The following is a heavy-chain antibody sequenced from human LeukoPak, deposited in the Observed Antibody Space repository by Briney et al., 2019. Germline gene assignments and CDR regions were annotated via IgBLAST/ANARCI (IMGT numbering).Heavy chain of an antibody. J-gene: IGHJ4*02. Sequence: GGSLRLSCAASGFTVSSNYMSWVRQAPGKGLEWVSVIYSGGSTYYADSVKGRFTFSRDNSKNTLYLQMNSLRAEDTAVYYCARAFPFSSSWYPFDYWGQGTLVTVSS. V-gene: IGHV3-53*01. CDR3: ARAFPFSSSWYPFDY. CDR2: IYSGGST. CDR1: GFTVSSNY. D-gene: IGHD6-13*01.